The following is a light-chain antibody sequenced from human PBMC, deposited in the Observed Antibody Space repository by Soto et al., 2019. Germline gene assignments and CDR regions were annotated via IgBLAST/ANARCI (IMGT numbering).Light chain of an antibody. V-gene: IGKV1-33*01. CDR3: QQYENLPT. J-gene: IGKJ5*01. Sequence: DIQMTQSPSSLSSCVGYRVTITCQASQNISNYLNWYQQKPGRAPKLLIYDASNLEAGVPSRFRGSGSGTDFTFTISRLQPEDIATYYCQQYENLPTFGQGTRLEIK. CDR1: QNISNY. CDR2: DAS.